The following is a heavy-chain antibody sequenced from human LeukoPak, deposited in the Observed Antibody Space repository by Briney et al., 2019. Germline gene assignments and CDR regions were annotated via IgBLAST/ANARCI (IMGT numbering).Heavy chain of an antibody. CDR1: GGTFSSYA. J-gene: IGHJ3*02. Sequence: SVKVSCKASGGTFSSYAISWVRQAPGQGLEWMGGIIPIFGTANYAQKFQGRVTITADESTSTAYMELSSLRSEDTAVCYCARSGYCGGDCYSLDAFDIWGQGTMVTVSS. CDR2: IIPIFGTA. CDR3: ARSGYCGGDCYSLDAFDI. V-gene: IGHV1-69*13. D-gene: IGHD2-21*02.